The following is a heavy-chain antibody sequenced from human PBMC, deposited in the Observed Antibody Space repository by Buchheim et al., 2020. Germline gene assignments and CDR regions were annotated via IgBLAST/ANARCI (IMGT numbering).Heavy chain of an antibody. J-gene: IGHJ4*02. Sequence: QVQLVESGGGVVQPGRSLRLSCAASGFTFSSYGMHWVRQAPGKGLEWVAVISYDGSNKYYADSVKGRFTISRDNSKNTLYLQMNSLRAEDTAVYYCARKYRDYWGQGTL. CDR1: GFTFSSYG. V-gene: IGHV3-30*03. CDR2: ISYDGSNK. D-gene: IGHD2-2*01. CDR3: ARKYRDY.